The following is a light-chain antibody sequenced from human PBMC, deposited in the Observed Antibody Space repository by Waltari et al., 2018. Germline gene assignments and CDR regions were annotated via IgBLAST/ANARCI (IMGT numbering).Light chain of an antibody. Sequence: QSVLTQPPSVSAAPGQRLPIPCSGASPNIGNNYVSWYRQFPGTAPKLLIYEDTERPSGIPGRFSGSKSGTSATLDITGLQAGDEADYYCGTWDSSLSGAVFGGGTHLTVL. J-gene: IGLJ7*01. CDR3: GTWDSSLSGAV. V-gene: IGLV1-51*02. CDR2: EDT. CDR1: SPNIGNNY.